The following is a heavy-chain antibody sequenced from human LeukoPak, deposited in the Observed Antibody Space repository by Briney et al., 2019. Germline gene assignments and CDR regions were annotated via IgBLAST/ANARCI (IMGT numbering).Heavy chain of an antibody. J-gene: IGHJ3*02. V-gene: IGHV3-30*18. Sequence: GGSLRLSCAASGFTFSSYAMHWFRQAPGKGLEWVAVISYDGSNKYYADSVKGRFTISRDNSKNTLYLQMNSLRAEDTAVYYCAKSNEGYSGYDWNGDAFDIWGQGTMVTVSS. D-gene: IGHD5-12*01. CDR3: AKSNEGYSGYDWNGDAFDI. CDR2: ISYDGSNK. CDR1: GFTFSSYA.